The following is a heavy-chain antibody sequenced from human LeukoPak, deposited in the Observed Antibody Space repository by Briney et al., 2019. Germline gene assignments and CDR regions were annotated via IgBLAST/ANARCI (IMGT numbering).Heavy chain of an antibody. V-gene: IGHV4-34*01. CDR2: INHSGST. CDR3: ARGGIAARRSFDY. CDR1: GGSFSGYY. J-gene: IGHJ4*02. D-gene: IGHD6-6*01. Sequence: PSETLSLTCAVYGGSFSGYYWSWIRQPPGKGLEWIGEINHSGSTNYNPSLKSRVTISVDTSKNQFSLKLSSVTAADTAVYYCARGGIAARRSFDYWGQGTLVTVSS.